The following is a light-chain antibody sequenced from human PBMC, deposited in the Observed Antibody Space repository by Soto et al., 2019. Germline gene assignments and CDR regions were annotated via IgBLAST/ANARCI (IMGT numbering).Light chain of an antibody. V-gene: IGLV1-51*01. J-gene: IGLJ1*01. CDR3: GTWDSSLSAGI. Sequence: QSALTQPPSVSAAPGQKVTISCSGSSSKIGDNYVSWYQQLPGTAPKLLIYDNNKRPSGIPDRFSGSKSGPSASLGITGLQTGDEADYYCGTWDSSLSAGIFGTGTKVTVL. CDR2: DNN. CDR1: SSKIGDNY.